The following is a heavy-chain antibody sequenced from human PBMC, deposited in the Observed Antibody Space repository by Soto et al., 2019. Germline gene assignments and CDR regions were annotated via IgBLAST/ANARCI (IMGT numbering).Heavy chain of an antibody. D-gene: IGHD3-10*01. V-gene: IGHV4-30-4*01. CDR3: ARRGGSGSYLFDP. J-gene: IGHJ5*02. CDR1: GDSISSRDYY. Sequence: PSETLSLTCTVSGDSISSRDYYWSWIRQAPGKGLEWIGYIYYSDISYYNPSLKSRVTKSVDTSKNQFSLKLSSVTAADTAVYYCARRGGSGSYLFDPWGQGTLVTVSS. CDR2: IYYSDIS.